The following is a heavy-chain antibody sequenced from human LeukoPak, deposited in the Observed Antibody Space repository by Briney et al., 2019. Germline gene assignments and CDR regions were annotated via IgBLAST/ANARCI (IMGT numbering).Heavy chain of an antibody. J-gene: IGHJ3*02. CDR1: GGSISSSSYY. Sequence: SETLSLTCTVSGGSISSSSYYWGWIRQPPGKGLEWIGSIYYGGSTYYNPSLKSRVTTSVDTSKNQFSLKLSSVTAADTAVYYCARRYGDYHAFDIWGQGTMVTVSS. CDR2: IYYGGST. V-gene: IGHV4-39*01. CDR3: ARRYGDYHAFDI. D-gene: IGHD4-17*01.